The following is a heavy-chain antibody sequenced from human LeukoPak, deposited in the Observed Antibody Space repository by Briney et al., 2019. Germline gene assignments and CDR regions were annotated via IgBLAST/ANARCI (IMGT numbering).Heavy chain of an antibody. CDR1: GGSFSGGIYY. V-gene: IGHV4-39*01. CDR2: INYRGNT. Sequence: PSETLSLTCSVSGGSFSGGIYYWGWIRQPPGKGLEWIGSINYRGNTVYNPSLESRVSMSVDTSRSQFSLRLRSVTAADTSVYYCARRRAAAGPFDYWGQGTRVTVSS. CDR3: ARRRAAAGPFDY. D-gene: IGHD6-13*01. J-gene: IGHJ4*02.